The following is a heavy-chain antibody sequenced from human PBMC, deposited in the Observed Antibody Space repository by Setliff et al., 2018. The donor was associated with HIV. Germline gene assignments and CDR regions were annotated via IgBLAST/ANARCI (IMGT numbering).Heavy chain of an antibody. D-gene: IGHD2-21*02. CDR1: GFTFNNYG. V-gene: IGHV3-33*03. J-gene: IGHJ4*02. Sequence: GGSLRLSCAASGFTFNNYGIHWVRQAPGKGLEWVAVIWYDDTNKYYADSVRGRFTISRDKPKSTVYLQMNSLRTDDTAVYYCAKVYCGGDCYSGPDYWGQGTLVTVS. CDR2: IWYDDTNK. CDR3: AKVYCGGDCYSGPDY.